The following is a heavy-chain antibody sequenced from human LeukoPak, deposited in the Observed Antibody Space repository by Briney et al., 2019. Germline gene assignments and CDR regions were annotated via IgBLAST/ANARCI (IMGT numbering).Heavy chain of an antibody. J-gene: IGHJ4*02. CDR1: GGSISSYY. CDR2: IYYSGIT. D-gene: IGHD3-16*01. V-gene: IGHV4-59*01. Sequence: SETLSLTCTVSGGSISSYYWSWIRQPPGKGLEWIGHIYYSGITNYNPSLKSRVTMSVDTSKNQLSLKLSSVTAADTAVYYCARGGKADYDYVWGTYGNWGQGTLVTVSS. CDR3: ARGGKADYDYVWGTYGN.